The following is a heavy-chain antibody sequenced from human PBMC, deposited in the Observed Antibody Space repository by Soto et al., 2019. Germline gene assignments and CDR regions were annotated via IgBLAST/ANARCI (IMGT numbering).Heavy chain of an antibody. CDR1: GGSISSYY. V-gene: IGHV4-59*01. Sequence: SETLSLTCTVSGGSISSYYWSWIRQPPGKGLEWIGYIYYSGSTNYNPSLKSRVTISVGTSKNQFSLKLSSVTAADTAVYYCARDNGYSYGYTLDHWGQGTLVTVSS. CDR2: IYYSGST. CDR3: ARDNGYSYGYTLDH. J-gene: IGHJ4*02. D-gene: IGHD5-18*01.